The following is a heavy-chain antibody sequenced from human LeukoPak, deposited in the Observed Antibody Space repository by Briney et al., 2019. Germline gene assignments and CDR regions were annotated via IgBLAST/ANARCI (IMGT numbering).Heavy chain of an antibody. Sequence: GASVKVSCKASGYTFTSYGISWVRQAPGQGLEWMGWISGNNGNTKYAQNLQGRVTMTTDTSTSTTYMELRSLRSDDTAVYYCAREVGPGDYWGQGTLVTVSS. CDR3: AREVGPGDY. D-gene: IGHD1-26*01. CDR1: GYTFTSYG. V-gene: IGHV1-18*01. J-gene: IGHJ4*02. CDR2: ISGNNGNT.